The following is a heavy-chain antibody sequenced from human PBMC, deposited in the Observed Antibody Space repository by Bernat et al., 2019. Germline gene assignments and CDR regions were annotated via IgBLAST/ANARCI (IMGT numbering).Heavy chain of an antibody. Sequence: QVQLVESGGGVVQPGRSLRLSCAASGFTFSSYAMHWVRQAPGKGLEWVAVISYDGSNKYYVDSVKGRFTISRDNSKNTLYLQMNSLRAEDTAVYYCAREPAPYGDYGVLVVWGQGTLVTVSS. J-gene: IGHJ4*02. V-gene: IGHV3-30*01. CDR1: GFTFSSYA. D-gene: IGHD4-17*01. CDR3: AREPAPYGDYGVLVV. CDR2: ISYDGSNK.